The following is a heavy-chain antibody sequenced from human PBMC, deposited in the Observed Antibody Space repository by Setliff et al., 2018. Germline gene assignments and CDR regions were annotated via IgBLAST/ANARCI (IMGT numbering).Heavy chain of an antibody. D-gene: IGHD2-2*01. V-gene: IGHV1-18*01. CDR1: GYTFSANA. CDR2: NSAY. Sequence: ASVKVSCKASGYTFSANAIHWVRQAPGQRLEWMGWNSAYAQKFQGRVTMTTDTPTSTAYMELRSLRSDDTAVYYCARGPPDFVVVPSAAKFDFWGQGTLVTVSS. CDR3: ARGPPDFVVVPSAAKFDF. J-gene: IGHJ4*02.